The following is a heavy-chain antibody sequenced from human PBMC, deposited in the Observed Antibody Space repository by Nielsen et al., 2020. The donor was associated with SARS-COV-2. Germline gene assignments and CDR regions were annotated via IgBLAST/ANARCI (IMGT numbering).Heavy chain of an antibody. D-gene: IGHD3-22*01. Sequence: GGSLRLSCAASGFTFRNYPMTWVRQTPGKGLEWLANIDDSGGDRFYADSVKGRFTISRDNSKNTLYLQMNSLRAGDTAVYYCAKYQVDSSGYYPYHFDHWGQGTLVTVSS. CDR3: AKYQVDSSGYYPYHFDH. CDR2: IDDSGGDR. J-gene: IGHJ4*02. CDR1: GFTFRNYP. V-gene: IGHV3-23*01.